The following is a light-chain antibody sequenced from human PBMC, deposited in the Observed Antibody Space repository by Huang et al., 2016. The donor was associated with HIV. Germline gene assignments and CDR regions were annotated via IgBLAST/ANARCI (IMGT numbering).Light chain of an antibody. J-gene: IGKJ3*01. V-gene: IGKV2-28*01. CDR1: QSLLHSNGYNY. CDR2: LGS. Sequence: EIVMTQSPLSLPVTPGEPASISCRSSQSLLHSNGYNYLDWYLQKPGQSLQLLIYLGSNRASGVPDRFSGSGSGTDFTLKISRVEAEDVGIYYCMQALQTPVFGPGTRVDIK. CDR3: MQALQTPV.